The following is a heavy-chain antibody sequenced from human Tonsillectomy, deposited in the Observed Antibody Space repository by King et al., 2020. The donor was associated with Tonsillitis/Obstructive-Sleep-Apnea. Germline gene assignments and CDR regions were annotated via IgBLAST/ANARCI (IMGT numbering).Heavy chain of an antibody. CDR3: AKGPYSNYVGGVDY. J-gene: IGHJ4*02. V-gene: IGHV3-9*01. CDR2: ISWNSGSI. Sequence: QLVQSGGGLVQPGRSLRLSCAASEFTFDDHAMHWVRQAPGKGLEWVSGISWNSGSIVYADSVKGRFTISRDNAKNSLYLQMNSLRVEDTAFYYCAKGPYSNYVGGVDYWGQGTLVTVSS. D-gene: IGHD4-11*01. CDR1: EFTFDDHA.